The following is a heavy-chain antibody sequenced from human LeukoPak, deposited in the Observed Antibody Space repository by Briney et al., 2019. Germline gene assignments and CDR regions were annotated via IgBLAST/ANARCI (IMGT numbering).Heavy chain of an antibody. J-gene: IGHJ4*02. V-gene: IGHV3-23*01. Sequence: GGSLRLSCAASGFTVSSNYMSWVRQAPGEGLEWVSAISNSGGTIHYADSVKGRFTISRDNSKNTLYLQMNSLTAEDTAVYHCAKGKGTGSYYYFDYWGQGTLVIVSS. CDR2: ISNSGGTI. D-gene: IGHD1-26*01. CDR3: AKGKGTGSYYYFDY. CDR1: GFTVSSNY.